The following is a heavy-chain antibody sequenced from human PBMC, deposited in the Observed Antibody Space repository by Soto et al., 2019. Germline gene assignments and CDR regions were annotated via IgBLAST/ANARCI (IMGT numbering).Heavy chain of an antibody. CDR1: GFTFSSYA. CDR2: ISYDGNKK. V-gene: IGHV3-30-3*01. CDR3: ARDRAHYYYGSGPFDP. D-gene: IGHD3-10*01. J-gene: IGHJ5*02. Sequence: QVQLVESGGGVVQPGRSLRLSCAASGFTFSSYAMHWVRQAPGKGLEWVAVISYDGNKKYYADSVKGRFTISRDNSKNTLYLQMNSLRAEDTAVYYCARDRAHYYYGSGPFDPWGQGTLVTVSS.